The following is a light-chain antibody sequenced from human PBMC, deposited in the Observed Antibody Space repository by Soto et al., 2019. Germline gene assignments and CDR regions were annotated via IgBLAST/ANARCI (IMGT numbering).Light chain of an antibody. CDR3: GTWDSSLSAVGWV. V-gene: IGLV1-51*01. CDR1: SSNIGNNY. Sequence: QSVLTQPPSVSAAPGQKVTISCSGSSSNIGNNYVSWYQQLPGTAPKLLIYDNNKRPSGIPDRFSGSKSGTSATLGITGLQTGDEADYYCGTWDSSLSAVGWVFGGGTKPTVL. J-gene: IGLJ3*02. CDR2: DNN.